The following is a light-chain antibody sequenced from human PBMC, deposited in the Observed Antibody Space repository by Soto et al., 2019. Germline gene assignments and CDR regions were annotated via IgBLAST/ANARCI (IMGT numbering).Light chain of an antibody. CDR3: QQLNSYPRLFT. CDR2: AAS. J-gene: IGKJ3*01. V-gene: IGKV1-9*01. CDR1: QGISSY. Sequence: DIPLTQSPSFLSASVGDRVTITCRASQGISSYLAWYQQKPGKAPKLLIYAASTLQSGVASRFSGSGSGTEFTLTISSLQPEDFATYYCQQLNSYPRLFTFGPGTKVDIK.